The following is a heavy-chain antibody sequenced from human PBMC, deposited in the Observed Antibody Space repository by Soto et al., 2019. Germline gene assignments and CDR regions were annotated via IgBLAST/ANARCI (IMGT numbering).Heavy chain of an antibody. D-gene: IGHD2-15*01. CDR2: MNPNSGNT. CDR3: ARGIVVVVAASPHGMDV. V-gene: IGHV1-8*02. J-gene: IGHJ6*02. Sequence: ASVKVSCKASRYTFTSYDINWVRQATEQGLEWMGWMNPNSGNTGYAQKFQGRVTMTRNTSISAAYMELSSVRSEDTDVYYRARGIVVVVAASPHGMDVWGQGTTVTVSS. CDR1: RYTFTSYD.